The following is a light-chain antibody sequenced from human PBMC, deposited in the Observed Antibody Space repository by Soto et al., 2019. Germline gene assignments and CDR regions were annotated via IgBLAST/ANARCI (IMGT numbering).Light chain of an antibody. Sequence: QSALTQPASVSGSPGQSITISCTGTSSDVGGYNHVSWYQQHPGKAPKLIIYEVRNRPSGVSNRLSGSKSGNTASLTISGLQAGDEADYYCCSYTSSSIRVFGGGTKVTVL. CDR3: CSYTSSSIRV. CDR2: EVR. V-gene: IGLV2-14*01. J-gene: IGLJ3*02. CDR1: SSDVGGYNH.